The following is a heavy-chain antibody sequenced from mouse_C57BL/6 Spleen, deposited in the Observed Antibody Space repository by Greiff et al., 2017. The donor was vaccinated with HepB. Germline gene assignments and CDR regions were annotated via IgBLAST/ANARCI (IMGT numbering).Heavy chain of an antibody. D-gene: IGHD2-5*01. V-gene: IGHV1-39*01. Sequence: VQLQQSGPELVKPGASVKISCKASGYSFTDYNMNWVKQSNGQSLEWIGVINPNYGTTNYNQKFKGKATLTVDQSSSTAYMQLNSLTSEDSAVYCCAGSAYYSNYYFDCWGQGTTLTVAS. J-gene: IGHJ2*01. CDR3: AGSAYYSNYYFDC. CDR1: GYSFTDYN. CDR2: INPNYGTT.